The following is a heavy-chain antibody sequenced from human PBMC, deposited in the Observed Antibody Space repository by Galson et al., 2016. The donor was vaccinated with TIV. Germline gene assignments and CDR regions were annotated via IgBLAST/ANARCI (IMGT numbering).Heavy chain of an antibody. D-gene: IGHD6-19*01. CDR1: GFTFSSYS. Sequence: SLRLSCAASGFTFSSYSMTWVRQAPGKGLEWVSYISDSSDTIYYGDSVKGRFTISRDNAKNSVYLQMNNLRTEDTGVYYCARDKERSGWYFWFDPWGQGTLDTVSA. CDR3: ARDKERSGWYFWFDP. J-gene: IGHJ5*02. CDR2: ISDSSDTI. V-gene: IGHV3-48*04.